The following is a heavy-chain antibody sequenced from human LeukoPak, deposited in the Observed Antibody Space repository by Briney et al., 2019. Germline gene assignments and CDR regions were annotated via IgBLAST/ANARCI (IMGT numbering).Heavy chain of an antibody. CDR1: GFTFSSYW. D-gene: IGHD5-12*01. V-gene: IGHV3-74*01. Sequence: GGSLRLSCVTSGFTFSSYWMHWARQGPGKGLVWVSRVYRDAPNYADSVKGRFTISRDNAQNTLYLQMNSLRAEDTAVYYCVRGNTGYGNFDQWGQGTLVTVSS. CDR3: VRGNTGYGNFDQ. CDR2: VYRDAP. J-gene: IGHJ4*02.